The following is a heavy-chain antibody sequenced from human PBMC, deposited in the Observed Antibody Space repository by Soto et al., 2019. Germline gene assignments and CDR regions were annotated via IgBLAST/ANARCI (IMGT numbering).Heavy chain of an antibody. J-gene: IGHJ4*02. CDR3: ARDVDADFRTDFDY. V-gene: IGHV3-73*01. D-gene: IGHD4-17*01. CDR1: GFPFGASA. Sequence: GGPLRLSCSASGFPFGASALQWVRQASGKGLEWLGRIGSRGETYATTYAASVKGRFTISRDDSKNSVYLEMESLRDEDTALYYCARDVDADFRTDFDYWGRGTLVTVSS. CDR2: IGSRGETYAT.